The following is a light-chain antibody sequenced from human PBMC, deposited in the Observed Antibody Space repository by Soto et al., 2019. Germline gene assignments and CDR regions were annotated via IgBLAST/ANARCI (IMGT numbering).Light chain of an antibody. CDR2: DES. CDR1: QDISNY. Sequence: DIQMTQSPSSLSASVGDRVTITCQASQDISNYLNWYQQKPGKAPKLLIYDESNLETGVPSTFSGSGSGTDFTFSISSPQTEDIATYYCQQYDNLPLTCGGGTKVEIK. CDR3: QQYDNLPLT. V-gene: IGKV1-33*01. J-gene: IGKJ4*01.